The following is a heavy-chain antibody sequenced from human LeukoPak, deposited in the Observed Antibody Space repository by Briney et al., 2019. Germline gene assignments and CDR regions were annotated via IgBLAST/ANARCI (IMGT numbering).Heavy chain of an antibody. CDR3: ARVTMVRGVDYYGMDV. Sequence: ASVKVSCKASGYTFTSYGISWVRQAPGQGLEGMGWISAYNGNTNYAQKLQGRVTMTTDTSTSTAYMELRSLRSDDTAVYYCARVTMVRGVDYYGMDVWGKGTTVTVSS. J-gene: IGHJ6*04. D-gene: IGHD3-10*01. CDR2: ISAYNGNT. CDR1: GYTFTSYG. V-gene: IGHV1-18*04.